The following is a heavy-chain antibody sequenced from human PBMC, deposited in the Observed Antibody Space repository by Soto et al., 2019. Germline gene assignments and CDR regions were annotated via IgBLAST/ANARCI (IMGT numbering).Heavy chain of an antibody. CDR1: GDSFSSNSAG. V-gene: IGHV6-1*01. J-gene: IGHJ4*01. D-gene: IGHD1-26*01. CDR3: VRGEQYSGRIFDY. Sequence: SQTLSLTCAITGDSFSSNSAGWSWVRQSPSRGLEWLGRTYYRSKWYYEYAVSVRGRITINPDTSKNQYSLQLNSVTPEDTAVYFWVRGEQYSGRIFDYWGQVPLVTVSP. CDR2: TYYRSKWYY.